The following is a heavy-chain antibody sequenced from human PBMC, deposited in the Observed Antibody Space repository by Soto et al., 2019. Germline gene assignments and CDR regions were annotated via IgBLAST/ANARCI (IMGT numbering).Heavy chain of an antibody. V-gene: IGHV1-69*10. D-gene: IGHD2-15*01. CDR2: IIPILGTA. J-gene: IGHJ5*02. CDR1: GGTFSSYA. CDR3: ASCGCSCYHHQWLFDP. Sequence: ASVKVSCKASGGTFSSYAISWVRQAPGQGLEWMGGIIPILGTANYAQKFQGRVTITADKSTSTAYMELSSLRSEDTAVYYCASCGCSCYHHQWLFDPWAQATLVTVSA.